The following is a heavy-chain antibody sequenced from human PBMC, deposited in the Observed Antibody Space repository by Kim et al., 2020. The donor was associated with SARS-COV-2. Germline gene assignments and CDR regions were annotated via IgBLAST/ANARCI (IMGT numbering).Heavy chain of an antibody. V-gene: IGHV4-34*01. CDR2: INHSGST. CDR3: ARGGWRVGPTPYGMDV. J-gene: IGHJ6*02. CDR1: GGSFSGYY. Sequence: SETLSLTCAVYGGSFSGYYWSWIRQPPGKGLEWIGEINHSGSTNYNPSLKSRVTISVDTSKNQFSLKLSSVTAADTAVYYCARGGWRVGPTPYGMDVWGQGTTVTVSS. D-gene: IGHD1-26*01.